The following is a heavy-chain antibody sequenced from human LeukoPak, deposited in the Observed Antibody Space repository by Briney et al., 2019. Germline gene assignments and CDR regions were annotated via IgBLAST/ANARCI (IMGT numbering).Heavy chain of an antibody. Sequence: PGGSLRLSCAASGFTFSDYYMTWIRQAPGRGLEWISYINGSSSDTKYADSVKGRLTISRDNAKNSVYLLMNSLRAEDTAVYYCARRGTTYCTVDSCHPNWFDPWGQGTLVTVSS. CDR1: GFTFSDYY. CDR2: INGSSSDT. CDR3: ARRGTTYCTVDSCHPNWFDP. V-gene: IGHV3-11*03. D-gene: IGHD2-15*01. J-gene: IGHJ5*02.